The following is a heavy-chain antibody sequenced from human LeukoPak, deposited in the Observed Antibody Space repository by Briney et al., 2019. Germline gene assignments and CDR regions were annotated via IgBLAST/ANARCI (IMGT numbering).Heavy chain of an antibody. D-gene: IGHD3-3*01. CDR1: GFTFSSYE. V-gene: IGHV3-48*03. J-gene: IGHJ6*04. Sequence: GGSLRLPCAASGFTFSSYEMNWVRQAPGKGLEWVSYISSSGSTIYYADSVKGRFTISRDNAKNSLYLQMNSLRAEDTALYYCARGGTLGIFGVVLRMDVWGKGTTVTVSS. CDR3: ARGGTLGIFGVVLRMDV. CDR2: ISSSGSTI.